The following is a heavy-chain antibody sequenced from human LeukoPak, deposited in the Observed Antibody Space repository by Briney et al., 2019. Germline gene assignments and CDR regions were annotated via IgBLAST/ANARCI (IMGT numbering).Heavy chain of an antibody. V-gene: IGHV3-23*01. J-gene: IGHJ1*01. D-gene: IGHD1-26*01. CDR1: GFTFSSYV. Sequence: PGGSLRLSCAASGFTFSSYVMSWVRQAPGKGLEWVSAIRDGGGSTYHAGSVKGRFSISRDNSKNTLYLQMNSLRAEDTALYYCAKKVVVGATSPYSDFQDWGQGTLVTVSS. CDR3: AKKVVVGATSPYSDFQD. CDR2: IRDGGGST.